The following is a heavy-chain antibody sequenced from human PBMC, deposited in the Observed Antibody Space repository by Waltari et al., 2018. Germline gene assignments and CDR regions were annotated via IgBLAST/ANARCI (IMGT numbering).Heavy chain of an antibody. CDR3: ARDWSLNDAPWGVAPHAFDI. CDR2: IYSGGST. D-gene: IGHD2-15*01. J-gene: IGHJ3*02. CDR1: GFTVSSNY. V-gene: IGHV3-53*01. Sequence: EVQLVESGGGLIQPGGSLRLSCAASGFTVSSNYMSWVRQAPGKGLEWVSVIYSGGSTYDADSVKGRFTISRDNSKNTLYLQMNSLRAEDTAVYYCARDWSLNDAPWGVAPHAFDIWGQGTMVTVSS.